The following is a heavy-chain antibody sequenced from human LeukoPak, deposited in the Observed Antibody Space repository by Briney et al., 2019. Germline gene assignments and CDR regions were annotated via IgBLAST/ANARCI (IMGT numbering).Heavy chain of an antibody. Sequence: KPSETLSLTCAVYGGSFSGYYWSRIRQPPGKGLEWIGYIYYSGTTNYNPSLKSRVTISVDTSKSQFSLKLNSVTAADTAVYYCARSGGYSSPQNYWGRGTLVTVSS. D-gene: IGHD6-19*01. CDR2: IYYSGTT. CDR3: ARSGGYSSPQNY. CDR1: GGSFSGYY. J-gene: IGHJ4*02. V-gene: IGHV4-59*01.